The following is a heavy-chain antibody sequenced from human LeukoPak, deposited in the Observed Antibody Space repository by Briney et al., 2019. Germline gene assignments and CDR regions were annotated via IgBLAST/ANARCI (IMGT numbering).Heavy chain of an antibody. V-gene: IGHV5-51*01. CDR1: GYSFTSHW. Sequence: RGESLKISCKGSGYSFTSHWIGWVRQMPGKGLEWMGIIYPGDSDTRYSPSFQGQVTISADKSISTAYLQWSSLKASDTAMYYCATTYYYGSGSYYGPFDYWGQGTLVTVSS. D-gene: IGHD3-10*01. CDR2: IYPGDSDT. CDR3: ATTYYYGSGSYYGPFDY. J-gene: IGHJ4*02.